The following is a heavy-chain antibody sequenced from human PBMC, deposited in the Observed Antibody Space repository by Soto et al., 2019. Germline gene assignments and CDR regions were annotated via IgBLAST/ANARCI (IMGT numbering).Heavy chain of an antibody. CDR2: INVYNGNT. CDR1: GYTXNSNS. Sequence: SXKVLYKGPGYTXNSNSICLVRQAPGQGLEWMGWINVYNGNTKYAQKLQGRVTLTTDTCTSTAYMDLRSLRSDDTAVYYCARISSARSGGLPDYWGQGTLVTVSS. J-gene: IGHJ4*02. V-gene: IGHV1-18*04. CDR3: ARISSARSGGLPDY. D-gene: IGHD2-2*01.